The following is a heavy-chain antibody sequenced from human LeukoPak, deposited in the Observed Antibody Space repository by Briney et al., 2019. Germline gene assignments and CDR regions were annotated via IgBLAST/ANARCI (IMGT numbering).Heavy chain of an antibody. J-gene: IGHJ5*02. Sequence: ASVKVSCKASGYTFTGYYMHWVRQAPGQGLEWMGWINPNSGGTNYAQKFQGRVTMTRDTSISTAYMELSRLRSDDTAVYYCARDRKGSGWYTRFDPWGQGTLVTVSS. CDR1: GYTFTGYY. D-gene: IGHD6-19*01. CDR3: ARDRKGSGWYTRFDP. CDR2: INPNSGGT. V-gene: IGHV1-2*02.